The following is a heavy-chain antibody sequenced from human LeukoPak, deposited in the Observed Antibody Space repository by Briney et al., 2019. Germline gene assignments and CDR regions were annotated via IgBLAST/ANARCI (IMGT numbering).Heavy chain of an antibody. Sequence: SQTLSLTCAISGDSVYSGSSAWSWIRQSPSRGLEWLGRTYYRSKWNHDYAESVKSRLTITQDKSKNAFYLQLNSVTPEDTAVYYCARNLRPDFDYWGQGTLVTVSS. J-gene: IGHJ4*02. CDR1: GDSVYSGSSA. V-gene: IGHV6-1*01. CDR2: TYYRSKWNH. CDR3: ARNLRPDFDY.